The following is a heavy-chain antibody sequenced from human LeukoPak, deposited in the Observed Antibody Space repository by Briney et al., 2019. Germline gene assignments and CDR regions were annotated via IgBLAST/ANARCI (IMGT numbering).Heavy chain of an antibody. CDR3: ASDTVTTSGDMDV. D-gene: IGHD4-17*01. J-gene: IGHJ6*04. V-gene: IGHV3-21*01. CDR1: GFTFSSYS. Sequence: PGGSLRLSCAASGFTFSSYSMNWVRQAPGKGLEWVSSISSSSSYIYYADSVKGRFTISRDNAKNSLYLQMNSLRAEDTAVYYCASDTVTTSGDMDVWGKGTTVTVSS. CDR2: ISSSSSYI.